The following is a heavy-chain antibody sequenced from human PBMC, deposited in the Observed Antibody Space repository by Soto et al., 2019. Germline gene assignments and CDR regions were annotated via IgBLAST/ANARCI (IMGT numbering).Heavy chain of an antibody. V-gene: IGHV5-51*01. CDR2: IYPGDSDT. Sequence: PGESLKISCKGSGYSFTSYWIGWVRQMPGKGLEWMGIIYPGDSDTRYSPSFQGQVTISADKSISTAYLQWSSLKASDNAMYYCARLPSVLRYFDWLQPFDYWGQGTLVTVSS. D-gene: IGHD3-9*01. CDR1: GYSFTSYW. CDR3: ARLPSVLRYFDWLQPFDY. J-gene: IGHJ4*02.